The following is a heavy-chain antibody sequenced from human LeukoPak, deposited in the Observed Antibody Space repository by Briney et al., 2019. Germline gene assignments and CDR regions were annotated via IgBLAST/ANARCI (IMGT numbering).Heavy chain of an antibody. Sequence: AGGSLRLSCAASGFTFSSYAMSWVRQAPGKGLEWVSAISGSGGSTYYADSVKGRFTISRDNSKNTLYLQMNSLRAEDTAVYYCARGYCGGDCYSDTAFDIWGQGTMVTVSS. D-gene: IGHD2-21*02. CDR3: ARGYCGGDCYSDTAFDI. J-gene: IGHJ3*02. V-gene: IGHV3-23*01. CDR2: ISGSGGST. CDR1: GFTFSSYA.